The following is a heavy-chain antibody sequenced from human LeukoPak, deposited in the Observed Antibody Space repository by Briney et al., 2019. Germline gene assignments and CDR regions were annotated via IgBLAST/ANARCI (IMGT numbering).Heavy chain of an antibody. D-gene: IGHD1-26*01. CDR1: GFTFSSYE. CDR2: IRSKAYGGTA. V-gene: IGHV3-49*04. CDR3: TSDEAEDTSY. J-gene: IGHJ4*02. Sequence: PGGSLRLSCAASGFTFSSYEMNWVRQAPGKGLEWVGVIRSKAYGGTAEYAASVKGRFTISRDDSKSIAYLQMSSLKTEDTAVYYCTSDEAEDTSYWGQGTLVTVSS.